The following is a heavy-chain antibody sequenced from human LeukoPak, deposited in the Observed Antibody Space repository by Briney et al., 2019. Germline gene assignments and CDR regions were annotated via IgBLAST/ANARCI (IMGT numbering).Heavy chain of an antibody. J-gene: IGHJ3*02. CDR3: ARIISSSHAFDI. D-gene: IGHD6-13*01. CDR1: GFTFSDYY. CDR2: ISSSGSTI. V-gene: IGHV3-11*04. Sequence: GGSLRLSCAASGFTFSDYYMSWIRQAPGKGLEWVSYISSSGSTIYYADSVKGRFTISRDNAKNSLHLQMNSLRAEDTAIYYCARIISSSHAFDIWGQGTMVTVSS.